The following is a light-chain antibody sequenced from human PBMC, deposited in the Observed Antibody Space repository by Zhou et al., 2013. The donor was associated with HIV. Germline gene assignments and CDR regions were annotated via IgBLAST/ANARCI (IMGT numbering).Light chain of an antibody. Sequence: DIQLTQSPSFLSASVGDRVTITCRASQGISSYLAWYQQKPGTAPKLLIYAASTLQSGVPSRFSGSGSGTDFTLTISCLQSEDFATYFCQQYYTYPRTFGQGTKVEIK. CDR2: AAS. CDR1: QGISSY. V-gene: IGKV1-9*01. CDR3: QQYYTYPRT. J-gene: IGKJ1*01.